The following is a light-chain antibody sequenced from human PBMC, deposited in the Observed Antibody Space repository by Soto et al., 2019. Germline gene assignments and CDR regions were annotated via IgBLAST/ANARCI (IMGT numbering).Light chain of an antibody. CDR1: QSISSW. CDR2: DAS. Sequence: IQMPPSPSTLSASVVYRVTITCRASQSISSWLAWYQQKPGKAPKLLIYDASSLESGVPSRFSGIGSATEFTLTISSLQPDEFATYYCQQYNNYWTCGQGTKVDIK. J-gene: IGKJ1*01. CDR3: QQYNNYWT. V-gene: IGKV1-5*01.